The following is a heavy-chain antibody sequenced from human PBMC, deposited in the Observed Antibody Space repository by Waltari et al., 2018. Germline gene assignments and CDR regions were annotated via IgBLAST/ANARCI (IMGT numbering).Heavy chain of an antibody. J-gene: IGHJ4*02. D-gene: IGHD3-9*01. CDR1: VFTFSRYW. CDR2: IKTDGSTT. Sequence: EVQLVESGGGFVQRGGSLRLSCEASVFTFSRYWRHWVRQVPGKGLVWGSRIKTDGSTTAYADAVKGRFTISRDNAKNTLYLQMHSLGAEDTAVYFCARDLDWVLFDYWGQGTLVTVAS. V-gene: IGHV3-74*01. CDR3: ARDLDWVLFDY.